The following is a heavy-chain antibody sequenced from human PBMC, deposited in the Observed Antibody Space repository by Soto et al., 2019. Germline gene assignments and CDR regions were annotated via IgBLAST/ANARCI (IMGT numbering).Heavy chain of an antibody. J-gene: IGHJ4*02. Sequence: GGSLRRSSAASGSTISSYAMHLVLQAPGKALESVGVISWHGSIKYYAAAVKGRFTIFRDNSKNTLYLQMNSLRDEDTAVYYCARRGGSTSCYNCIDYWGQGTLVSVSS. CDR3: ARRGGSTSCYNCIDY. CDR2: ISWHGSIK. D-gene: IGHD2-2*02. CDR1: GSTISSYA. V-gene: IGHV3-30-3*01.